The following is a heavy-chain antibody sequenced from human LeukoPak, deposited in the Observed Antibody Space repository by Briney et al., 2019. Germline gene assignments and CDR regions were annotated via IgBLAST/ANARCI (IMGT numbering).Heavy chain of an antibody. J-gene: IGHJ6*03. CDR1: GGSISSYY. V-gene: IGHV4-59*12. Sequence: PSETLSLTCTVSGGSISSYYWSWIRQPPGKGLEWIGYIYYSGSTNYNPSLKTRVTMSVDTSKNQFSLKLSSVTAADTAVYYCARDIYYYMDVWGKGTTVTVSS. CDR2: IYYSGST. CDR3: ARDIYYYMDV.